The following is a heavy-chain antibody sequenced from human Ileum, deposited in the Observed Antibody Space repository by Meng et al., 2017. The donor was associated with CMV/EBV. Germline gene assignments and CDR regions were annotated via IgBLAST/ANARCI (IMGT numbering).Heavy chain of an antibody. D-gene: IGHD3-10*01. CDR3: ATDGGTG. CDR1: GFTFNTYS. V-gene: IGHV3-21*01. Sequence: GESLKISCAASGFTFNTYSMTWVRQAPGKGLEWVSSISSGSDYIHYADSVKGRFTISRDNARNSLFRQMNSLRAEDTAVYYCATDGGTGWGQGTLVTVSS. CDR2: ISSGSDYI. J-gene: IGHJ4*02.